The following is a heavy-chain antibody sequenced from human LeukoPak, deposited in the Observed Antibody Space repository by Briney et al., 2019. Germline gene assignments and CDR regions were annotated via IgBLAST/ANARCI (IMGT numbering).Heavy chain of an antibody. CDR2: ISSSSSYI. J-gene: IGHJ6*03. D-gene: IGHD2-15*01. V-gene: IGHV3-21*01. CDR3: ARVECSGGSCYGEYYYYYMDV. CDR1: GFTFSSYS. Sequence: GGSLRLSCAASGFTFSSYSMNWVREAPGGGLEWVSSISSSSSYIYYADSVKGRFTISRDNAKNSLYLQMNSLRAEDTAVYYCARVECSGGSCYGEYYYYYMDVWGKGTTVTISS.